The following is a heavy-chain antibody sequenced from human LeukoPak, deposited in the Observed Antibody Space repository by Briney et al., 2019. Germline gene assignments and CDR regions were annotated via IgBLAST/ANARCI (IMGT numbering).Heavy chain of an antibody. Sequence: SETLSLTCTVSGGSISSGANYWSWIRQPPGRGLEWIGYISHSESAYYNPSLKSRVTISVDTSKNQFSLKLSSVTAADTAVSYCARDRYYDSTFDYWGQGTLVTVSS. CDR1: GGSISSGANY. J-gene: IGHJ4*02. CDR2: ISHSESA. D-gene: IGHD3-22*01. V-gene: IGHV4-30-2*01. CDR3: ARDRYYDSTFDY.